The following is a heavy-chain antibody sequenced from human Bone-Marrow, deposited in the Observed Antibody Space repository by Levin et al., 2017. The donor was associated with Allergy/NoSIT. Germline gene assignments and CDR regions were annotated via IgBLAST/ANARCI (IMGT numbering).Heavy chain of an antibody. D-gene: IGHD2-15*01. Sequence: ASVKVSCAASGFSFSAYWMTWVRHAPGKGLEWVANIKPDGSEKYYVDSVNGRFTISRDNAQNSLDLQMNNLRVEDTAVYYCAREDVWGVWCSGGNRYLDYWGQGALVTVSS. CDR2: IKPDGSEK. V-gene: IGHV3-7*01. CDR1: GFSFSAYW. CDR3: AREDVWGVWCSGGNRYLDY. J-gene: IGHJ4*02.